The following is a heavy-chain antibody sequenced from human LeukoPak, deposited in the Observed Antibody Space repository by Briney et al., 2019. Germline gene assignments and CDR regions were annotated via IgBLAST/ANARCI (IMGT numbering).Heavy chain of an antibody. CDR1: GAALSEYY. D-gene: IGHD3-22*01. J-gene: IGHJ4*02. Sequence: SETLSLTCAVYGAALSEYYWSWIRQSPGKGLEWIGEVAHKGPTVYSPTLNRKYNPSFKSRVTMSVNPSKNQFSLKLTSVTVADTATYYCVRQGTNSGYYLLDYWGQGHLVIVSS. CDR3: VRQGTNSGYYLLDY. CDR2: VAHKGPTVYSPTLNR. V-gene: IGHV4-34*01.